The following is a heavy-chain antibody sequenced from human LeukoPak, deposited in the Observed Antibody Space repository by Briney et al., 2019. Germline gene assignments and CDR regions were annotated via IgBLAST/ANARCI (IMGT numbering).Heavy chain of an antibody. CDR1: GYTFTSYG. CDR2: ISAYNGNT. CDR3: ARDRRSSGDSDAFDI. Sequence: ASVKVSCKASGYTFTSYGISWVRQAPGQGLEWMGWISAYNGNTNYAQKLQGRVTMTTDTSTSTAYTELRSLRSDDTAVYYCARDRRSSGDSDAFDIWGQGTMVTVSS. J-gene: IGHJ3*02. V-gene: IGHV1-18*04. D-gene: IGHD6-19*01.